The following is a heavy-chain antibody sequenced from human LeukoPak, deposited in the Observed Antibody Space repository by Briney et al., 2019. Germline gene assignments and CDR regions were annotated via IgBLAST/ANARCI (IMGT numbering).Heavy chain of an antibody. V-gene: IGHV4-4*07. CDR3: ASARTSSRSWFTFDY. CDR1: GGSIGSYF. J-gene: IGHJ4*02. D-gene: IGHD6-13*01. CDR2: IHTSGST. Sequence: SETLSLTCTVSGGSIGSYFWTWIRQPAGKGLEWIGRIHTSGSTNYNPSLKSRVTMSVGTSKNQFSVKLTSVTAADTAVYYCASARTSSRSWFTFDYWGQGILVTVSS.